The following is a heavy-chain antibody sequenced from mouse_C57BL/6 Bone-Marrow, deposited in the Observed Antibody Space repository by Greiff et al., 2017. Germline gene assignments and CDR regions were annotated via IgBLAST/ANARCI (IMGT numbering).Heavy chain of an antibody. J-gene: IGHJ4*01. Sequence: DVMLVESGGGLVQPGGSMKLSCVASGFTFSNYWMNWVRQSPEKGLEWVAQIRLKSDNYATHYAESVKGRFTISRDDSKSSVYLQMNNLRAEDTGIYYCTVGYAMDYWGQGTSVTVSS. V-gene: IGHV6-3*01. CDR1: GFTFSNYW. CDR2: IRLKSDNYAT. CDR3: TVGYAMDY.